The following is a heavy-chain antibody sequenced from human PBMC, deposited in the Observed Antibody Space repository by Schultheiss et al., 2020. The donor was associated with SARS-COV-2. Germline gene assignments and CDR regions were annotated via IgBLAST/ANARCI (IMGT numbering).Heavy chain of an antibody. Sequence: GESLKISCAASGFTFSSYAMSWVRQAPGKGLEWVSRINSDGSSTSYADSVKGRFTISRDNSKNTLYLQMNSLRAEDTAVYYCASGYSSSWYGAGFDYWGQGTLVTVSS. V-gene: IGHV3-74*01. CDR2: INSDGSST. CDR3: ASGYSSSWYGAGFDY. D-gene: IGHD6-13*01. J-gene: IGHJ4*02. CDR1: GFTFSSYA.